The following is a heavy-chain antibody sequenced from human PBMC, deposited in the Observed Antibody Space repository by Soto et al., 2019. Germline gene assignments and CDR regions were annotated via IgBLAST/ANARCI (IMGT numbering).Heavy chain of an antibody. Sequence: PSHTLSLTCAISGDSVSSNSAAWNWIMQSPSRGLEWLGRTYYRSKWYNDYAVSVKSRITVKPDTSKNQFSLQLNSVTPEDTAVNYCVTLVGATVDHWGQGTLPTVSS. CDR1: GDSVSSNSAA. J-gene: IGHJ5*02. D-gene: IGHD1-26*01. V-gene: IGHV6-1*01. CDR2: TYYRSKWYN. CDR3: VTLVGATVDH.